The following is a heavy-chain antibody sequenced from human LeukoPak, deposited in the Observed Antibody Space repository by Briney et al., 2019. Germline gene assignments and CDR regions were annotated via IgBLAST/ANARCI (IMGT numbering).Heavy chain of an antibody. J-gene: IGHJ4*02. CDR3: ARGGYYYDSSGYSHLPDY. Sequence: GASVKVSCKASGGTFSSYAFSWVRQAPGQGLEWMGGIIPIVGTTNYAQMFQGRVTITADESTSTAYMELSSLRSEDTAVYYCARGGYYYDSSGYSHLPDYWGREPWSPSPQ. CDR2: IIPIVGTT. V-gene: IGHV1-69*13. D-gene: IGHD3-22*01. CDR1: GGTFSSYA.